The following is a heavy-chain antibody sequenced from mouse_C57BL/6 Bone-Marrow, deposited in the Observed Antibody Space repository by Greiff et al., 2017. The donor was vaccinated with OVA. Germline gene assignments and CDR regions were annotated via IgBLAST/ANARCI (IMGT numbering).Heavy chain of an antibody. Sequence: QVHVKQSGAELARPGASVKLSCKASGYTFTSYGISWVKQRTGQGLEWIGEIYPRSGNTYYNEKFKGKATLTADKSSSTAYMELRSLTSEDSAVYFCARSSSGYRFAYWGQGTLVTVSA. CDR3: ARSSSGYRFAY. J-gene: IGHJ3*01. V-gene: IGHV1-81*01. CDR2: IYPRSGNT. D-gene: IGHD3-2*02. CDR1: GYTFTSYG.